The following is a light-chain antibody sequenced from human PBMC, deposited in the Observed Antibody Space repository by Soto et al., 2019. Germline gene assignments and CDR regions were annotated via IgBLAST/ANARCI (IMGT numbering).Light chain of an antibody. Sequence: EIVMTQSPATLSVSLGERATLSCRASQSVSSNLAWYQQKPGKTPKLLIYVASTRATGIPARFSGSGSGTEFTLTISSLQSEDFAFYYCQQYNVWPLTFGGGTKVEFK. J-gene: IGKJ4*01. CDR3: QQYNVWPLT. CDR1: QSVSSN. CDR2: VAS. V-gene: IGKV3-15*01.